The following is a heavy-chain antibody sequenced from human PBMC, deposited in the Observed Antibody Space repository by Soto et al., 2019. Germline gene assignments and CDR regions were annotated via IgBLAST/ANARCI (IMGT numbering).Heavy chain of an antibody. D-gene: IGHD1-1*01. Sequence: GGSLRLSCTASGFTFNSYFMSWVRQAPGEGLEWISAISGGGVAKYYSDSVKGRFTISRDNSNNTLYLQMNSLRADDTAVYYCAKSLSASNFRLDVWGEGTRLTVYS. CDR1: GFTFNSYF. CDR3: AKSLSASNFRLDV. J-gene: IGHJ6*04. CDR2: ISGGGVAK. V-gene: IGHV3-23*01.